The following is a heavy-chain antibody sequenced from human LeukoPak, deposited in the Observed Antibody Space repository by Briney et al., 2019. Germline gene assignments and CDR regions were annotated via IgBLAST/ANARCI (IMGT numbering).Heavy chain of an antibody. CDR2: IGVGGGYI. V-gene: IGHV3-23*01. CDR3: ASHSGSYSNWFDP. CDR1: GFTFSSYA. J-gene: IGHJ5*02. D-gene: IGHD1-26*01. Sequence: GGSLRLSCTTSGFTFSSYAMSWVRQAPGKGLEWVSAIGVGGGYIYYADSVKGRFTISRDNSKNALYLQMNSLRVDDTAVYYCASHSGSYSNWFDPWGQGTLVTVSS.